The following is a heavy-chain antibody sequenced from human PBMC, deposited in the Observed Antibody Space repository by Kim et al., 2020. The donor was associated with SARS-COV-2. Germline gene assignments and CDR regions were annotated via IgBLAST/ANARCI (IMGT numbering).Heavy chain of an antibody. CDR2: ISSSSSTI. J-gene: IGHJ6*03. D-gene: IGHD3-9*01. CDR3: ARDGALRFLDWSPIHYYCMDA. CDR1: GFTFSSYS. Sequence: GGSLRLSCAASGFTFSSYSMNWVRQAPGKGLEWVSYISSSSSTIYYADSVKGRFTISRDNAKNSLYLQMNSLRDEDPAVYYCARDGALRFLDWSPIHYYCMDAWGKGTPVTVSS. V-gene: IGHV3-48*02.